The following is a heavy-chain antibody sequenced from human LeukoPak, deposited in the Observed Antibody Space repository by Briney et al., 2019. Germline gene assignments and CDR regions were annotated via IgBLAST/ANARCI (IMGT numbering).Heavy chain of an antibody. Sequence: PGGSLRLSCAASGFTFSSYAMSWVRQAPGKGLEWVSSISDSGGSTYSADSVKGRFTISRDNSKNTLYLQMNSLRAEDTAVYYCAKVSTYYYDSSGYYQIFDYWGQGTLVTVSS. CDR1: GFTFSSYA. CDR3: AKVSTYYYDSSGYYQIFDY. CDR2: ISDSGGST. V-gene: IGHV3-23*01. D-gene: IGHD3-22*01. J-gene: IGHJ4*02.